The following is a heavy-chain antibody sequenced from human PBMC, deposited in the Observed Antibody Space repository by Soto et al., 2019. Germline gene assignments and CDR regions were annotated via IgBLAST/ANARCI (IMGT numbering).Heavy chain of an antibody. J-gene: IGHJ4*02. CDR3: AKDGGLYNWNYAQLFDY. V-gene: IGHV3-23*01. D-gene: IGHD1-7*01. CDR1: GFTFSSYA. Sequence: GGSLRLSCAASGFTFSSYAMSWVRQAPGKGLEWVSAISGSGGSTYYADSVKGRFTISRDNSKNTLYLQMNSLRAEDTAVYYCAKDGGLYNWNYAQLFDYWGQGTLVTVSS. CDR2: ISGSGGST.